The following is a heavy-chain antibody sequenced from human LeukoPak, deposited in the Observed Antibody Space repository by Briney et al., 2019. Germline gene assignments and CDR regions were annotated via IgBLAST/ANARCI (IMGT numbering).Heavy chain of an antibody. D-gene: IGHD3-10*01. J-gene: IGHJ4*02. CDR3: ARDLSWFGEFDY. V-gene: IGHV3-33*01. CDR1: GFTFSSYG. Sequence: PGGSLRLSCAASGFTFSSYGMHWVRQTPGKRLEWVAVIWYDGSNKYYADSVKGRFTISRDNSKNTLYLQMNSLRAEDTAVYYCARDLSWFGEFDYWGQGTLVTVSS. CDR2: IWYDGSNK.